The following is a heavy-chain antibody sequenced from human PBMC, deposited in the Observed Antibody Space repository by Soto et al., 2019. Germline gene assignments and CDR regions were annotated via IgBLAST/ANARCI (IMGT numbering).Heavy chain of an antibody. Sequence: QLQLQEPGPGLVKPSETLSLTCTVSGGSISSSSYYWGWIRQPPGKGLEWIGSIYYSGSTYYNPSLKSRVTISVDTSKNQFSLKLSSVTAADTAVYYCAGIPAAIGVGWFDPWGQGTLVTVSS. V-gene: IGHV4-39*01. CDR3: AGIPAAIGVGWFDP. CDR1: GGSISSSSYY. D-gene: IGHD2-2*02. J-gene: IGHJ5*02. CDR2: IYYSGST.